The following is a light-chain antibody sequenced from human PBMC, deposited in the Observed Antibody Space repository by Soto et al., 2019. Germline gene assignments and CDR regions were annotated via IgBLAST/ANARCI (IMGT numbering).Light chain of an antibody. J-gene: IGLJ2*01. Sequence: QSALTQPRSVSGFPGQSVTISCTGTSSDVGGFNYVSWYQQHPGKAPKLMIYDVSTLPSGVPDRFSGSKSGNTASLTISGLQAEDEADYYCCSYAGSYTVVFGGGTKLTVL. V-gene: IGLV2-11*01. CDR3: CSYAGSYTVV. CDR2: DVS. CDR1: SSDVGGFNY.